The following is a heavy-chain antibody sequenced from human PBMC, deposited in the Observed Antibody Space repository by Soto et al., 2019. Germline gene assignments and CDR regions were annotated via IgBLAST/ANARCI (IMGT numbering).Heavy chain of an antibody. CDR1: GYTFTGYY. CDR2: INPNSGGT. Sequence: AASVKVSCKASGYTFTGYYMHWVRQAPGQGLEWMGWINPNSGGTNYAQKFQGRVTMTRDTSISTAYMELSRLRSDDTAVYYCARDRSSSSEGWFDPWGQGTLVTVSS. D-gene: IGHD6-6*01. J-gene: IGHJ5*02. CDR3: ARDRSSSSEGWFDP. V-gene: IGHV1-2*02.